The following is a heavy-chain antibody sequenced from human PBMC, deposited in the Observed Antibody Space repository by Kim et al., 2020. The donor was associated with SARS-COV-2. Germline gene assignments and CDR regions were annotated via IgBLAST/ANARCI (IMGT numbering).Heavy chain of an antibody. V-gene: IGHV4-59*01. CDR2: IFYSGTT. Sequence: SETLSLTCTVSGFSIRNYYWSWIRQPPGGGLEWIGYIFYSGTTNYNPSPKSRVTISVDMSKSHSPLKLSSVTAAAPAVFYCAGGVVGRHRFDYCGQGTL. CDR3: AGGVVGRHRFDY. J-gene: IGHJ4*02. D-gene: IGHD3-10*01. CDR1: GFSIRNYY.